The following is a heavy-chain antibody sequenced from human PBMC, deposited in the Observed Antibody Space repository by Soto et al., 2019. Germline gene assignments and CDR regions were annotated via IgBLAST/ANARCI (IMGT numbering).Heavy chain of an antibody. CDR2: ISSSGSSI. CDR3: ARISGWRIGGFGGAFDI. D-gene: IGHD3-16*01. CDR1: AFTFSSYE. V-gene: IGHV3-48*03. J-gene: IGHJ3*02. Sequence: GSLRLSCAASAFTFSSYEMNWVRQAPGKGLEWISYISSSGSSIHYADSVKGRFTISRDNAKNSLYLQMNSLRAEDTAVYYCARISGWRIGGFGGAFDIWGQGTMVTVSS.